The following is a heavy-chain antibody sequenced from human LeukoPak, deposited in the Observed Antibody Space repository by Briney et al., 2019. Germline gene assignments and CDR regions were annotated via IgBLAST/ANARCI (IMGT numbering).Heavy chain of an antibody. CDR3: ARDRTPSGYGVDV. V-gene: IGHV1-2*04. Sequence: ASVKVSCKASGYTFTGYYMHWVRQAPGQGLEWMGWINPNSGGTNYAQKFQGWVTMTRDTSVSTAYMELSRLRSDDTAVYYCARDRTPSGYGVDVWGKGTTVTVSS. CDR1: GYTFTGYY. CDR2: INPNSGGT. D-gene: IGHD1-14*01. J-gene: IGHJ6*04.